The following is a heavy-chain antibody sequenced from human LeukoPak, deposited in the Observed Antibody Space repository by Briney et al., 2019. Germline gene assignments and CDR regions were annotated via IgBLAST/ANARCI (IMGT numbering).Heavy chain of an antibody. D-gene: IGHD2-21*02. J-gene: IGHJ3*02. CDR3: ARETAYIGAFDI. CDR1: GGSISSSSYY. Sequence: PSETLSLTCTVSGGSISSSSYYWGWIRQPPGKGLEWIGSIYYSGSTYYNPSLKSRVTISVDTSKNQSSLKLSSVTAADTAVYYCARETAYIGAFDIWGQGTMVTVSS. V-gene: IGHV4-39*07. CDR2: IYYSGST.